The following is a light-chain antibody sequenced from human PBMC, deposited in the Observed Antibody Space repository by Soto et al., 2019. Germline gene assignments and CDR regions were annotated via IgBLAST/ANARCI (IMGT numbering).Light chain of an antibody. CDR1: GSDVGGYNY. V-gene: IGLV2-11*01. Sequence: QSALTQPRSVSGSPGQSVTISCTGTGSDVGGYNYVSWYQQHPGKAPKLMIYEVRKRPSGVPDRLSGSKSGNTASLTISGLQAEDEADYYCSSYSSNNILSYVFGTGTKLTVL. J-gene: IGLJ1*01. CDR2: EVR. CDR3: SSYSSNNILSYV.